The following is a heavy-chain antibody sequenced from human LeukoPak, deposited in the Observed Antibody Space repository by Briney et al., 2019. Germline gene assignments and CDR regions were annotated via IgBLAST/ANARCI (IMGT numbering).Heavy chain of an antibody. CDR3: AKAQWPQGDFDY. D-gene: IGHD6-19*01. J-gene: IGHJ4*02. V-gene: IGHV3-9*01. CDR1: GFTFDDYA. Sequence: PGRSLRLSCAASGFTFDDYAMHWVRQAPGKGLEWVSGIRWNSGSIGYADSVKGRFTISRDNAKNSLYLQINSLRAEDTALYYCAKAQWPQGDFDYWGQGTLVTVSS. CDR2: IRWNSGSI.